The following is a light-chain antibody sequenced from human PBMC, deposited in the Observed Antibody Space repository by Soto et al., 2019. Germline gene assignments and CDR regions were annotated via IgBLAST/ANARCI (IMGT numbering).Light chain of an antibody. CDR1: QGISNY. Sequence: IQLTQSPSSLSASVGDRVTISCRASQGISNYLAWYHQKPGKFPKLLIYAASTLQSGVPSRFSGSGSGTDFTLPISRLQPEDVETYYCQKYNSDPWTFGQGTKVDIK. CDR3: QKYNSDPWT. V-gene: IGKV1-27*01. CDR2: AAS. J-gene: IGKJ1*01.